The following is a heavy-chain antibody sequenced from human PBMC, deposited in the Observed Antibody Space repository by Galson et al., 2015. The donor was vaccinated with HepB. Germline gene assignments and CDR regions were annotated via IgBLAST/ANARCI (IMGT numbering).Heavy chain of an antibody. CDR2: ISYDGSNK. D-gene: IGHD6-19*01. CDR1: GFTFSSYA. J-gene: IGHJ4*02. CDR3: ARGDGYSSGWYRGPFDY. Sequence: SLRLSCAASGFTFSSYAMHWVRQAPGKGLEWVAVISYDGSNKYYADSVKGRFTISRDNSKNTLYLQMNSLRAEDTAVYYCARGDGYSSGWYRGPFDYWGQGTLVTVSS. V-gene: IGHV3-30-3*01.